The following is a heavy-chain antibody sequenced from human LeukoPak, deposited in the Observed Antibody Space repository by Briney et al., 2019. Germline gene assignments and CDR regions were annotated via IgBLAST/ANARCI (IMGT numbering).Heavy chain of an antibody. J-gene: IGHJ4*02. CDR3: AREKDHGGNSGGFDY. Sequence: SETLSLTCTVSGGSISSGGYYWSWIRQHPGKGLEWIGYIYYSGSTYYNPSLKSRVTISVDMSKNQFSLKLSSVTAADTAVYYCAREKDHGGNSGGFDYWGQGTLVTVSS. D-gene: IGHD4-23*01. V-gene: IGHV4-31*03. CDR2: IYYSGST. CDR1: GGSISSGGYY.